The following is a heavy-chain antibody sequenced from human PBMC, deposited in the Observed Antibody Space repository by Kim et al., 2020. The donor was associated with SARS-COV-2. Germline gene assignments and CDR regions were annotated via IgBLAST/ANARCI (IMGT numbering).Heavy chain of an antibody. J-gene: IGHJ3*02. CDR2: FSSKVNGYAT. CDR3: TRVHGTTLAFWDAFD. Sequence: GGSLRLSCGASGFTFSDSAMHWVRRVSGKGLEWVGRFSSKVNGYATAYSASVRGRFTISRADSRHTAYLQMHSLKNADTADYYCTRVHGTTLAFWDAFD. V-gene: IGHV3-73*01. CDR1: GFTFSDSA. D-gene: IGHD1-1*01.